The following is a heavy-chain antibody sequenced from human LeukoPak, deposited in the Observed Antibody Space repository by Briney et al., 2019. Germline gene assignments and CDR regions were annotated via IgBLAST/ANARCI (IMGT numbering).Heavy chain of an antibody. CDR2: ISSSGSII. CDR3: ARGYSGYDSIDY. J-gene: IGHJ4*02. D-gene: IGHD5-12*01. CDR1: GFTFSNSW. Sequence: GGSLRLSCAASGFTFSNSWMSWVRQAPGKGLEWVSYISSSGSIIYYADSVKGRFTISRDNAKNSMYLQMNSLRAEDTAVYCCARGYSGYDSIDYWGQGTLVTVSS. V-gene: IGHV3-11*01.